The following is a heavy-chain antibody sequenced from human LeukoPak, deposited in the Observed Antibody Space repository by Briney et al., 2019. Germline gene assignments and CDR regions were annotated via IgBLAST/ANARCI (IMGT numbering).Heavy chain of an antibody. D-gene: IGHD3-10*01. Sequence: SETLSLTCTVSGGSISTFYWNWIRQPPGKGLEWIGYIYYSGSTNYNPSLKSRVTISVDTSKNQFSLKLNSVTAADTAVYYCARPQGVPVFDIGGQGTRVTVFS. V-gene: IGHV4-59*08. J-gene: IGHJ3*02. CDR1: GGSISTFY. CDR2: IYYSGST. CDR3: ARPQGVPVFDI.